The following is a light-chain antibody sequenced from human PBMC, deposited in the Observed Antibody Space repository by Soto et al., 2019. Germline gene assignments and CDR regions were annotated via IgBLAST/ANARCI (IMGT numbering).Light chain of an antibody. V-gene: IGKV1-39*01. CDR1: QRVSIY. CDR3: QQSYSAPQIT. Sequence: DIQMTQSPSSLSASVGDRVTITCRTSQRVSIYLNWYQQKPGKAPKVLIYAASNLESGVPSRFXGTGTGTEFTLSIGNLQPEDFATYYCQQSYSAPQITFGQGTRLDIK. J-gene: IGKJ5*01. CDR2: AAS.